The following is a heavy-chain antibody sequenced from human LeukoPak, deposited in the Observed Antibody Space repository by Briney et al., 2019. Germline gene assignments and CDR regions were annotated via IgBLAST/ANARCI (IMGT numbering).Heavy chain of an antibody. Sequence: SETLSLTCAVYGGSFSGYYWSWIRQPPGKGLEWIGEINHSGSTNYNPSLKSRVTISVDTSKNQFSLKLSSVTAADTAVYYCARGIVEYSSSPVDYWGQGTLVTVSS. J-gene: IGHJ4*02. CDR1: GGSFSGYY. CDR2: INHSGST. D-gene: IGHD6-6*01. V-gene: IGHV4-34*01. CDR3: ARGIVEYSSSPVDY.